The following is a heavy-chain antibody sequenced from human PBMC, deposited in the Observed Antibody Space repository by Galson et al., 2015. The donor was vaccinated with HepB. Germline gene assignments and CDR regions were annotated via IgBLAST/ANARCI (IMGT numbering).Heavy chain of an antibody. D-gene: IGHD6-19*01. Sequence: SETLSLTCTVYGGSFSGYYWSWIRQPPGKGLEWIGEINHSGSTNYNPSLKTRVTISLDTSKSQFSLRLNSVTAADTAVYYCARTDSSGSYRRFDYWGQGTLVTVSS. CDR3: ARTDSSGSYRRFDY. J-gene: IGHJ4*02. V-gene: IGHV4-34*01. CDR1: GGSFSGYY. CDR2: INHSGST.